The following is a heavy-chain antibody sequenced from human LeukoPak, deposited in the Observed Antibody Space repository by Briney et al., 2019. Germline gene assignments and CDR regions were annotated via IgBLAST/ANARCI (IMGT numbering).Heavy chain of an antibody. Sequence: PSETLSLTCTVSGGSIDSGGYYWSWIRQHPGKGLEWIGYIYYSGSTYYNPSLKGRITISVATSENQFSLRLSSVTAADTAVYYCARYQYSSGWYYFDYWGQGTLVTVSS. D-gene: IGHD6-19*01. J-gene: IGHJ4*02. CDR1: GGSIDSGGYY. CDR2: IYYSGST. CDR3: ARYQYSSGWYYFDY. V-gene: IGHV4-31*03.